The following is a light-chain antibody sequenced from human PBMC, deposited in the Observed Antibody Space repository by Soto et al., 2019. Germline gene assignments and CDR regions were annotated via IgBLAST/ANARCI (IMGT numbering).Light chain of an antibody. CDR2: AAS. CDR3: QQSYNKPRT. V-gene: IGKV1-39*01. J-gene: IGKJ1*01. CDR1: QNINAY. Sequence: DIQLTQSPSSLSASVGDGVTVTCRSSQNINAYVNWYQQKSGKAPELLIYAASNLQSGVPPRFSGSGSGTDFTLTISSLQPDDSATYYCQQSYNKPRTFGQGTKVDI.